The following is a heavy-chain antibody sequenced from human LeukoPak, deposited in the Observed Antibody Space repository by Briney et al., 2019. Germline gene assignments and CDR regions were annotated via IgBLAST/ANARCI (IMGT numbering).Heavy chain of an antibody. Sequence: ASVKVSCKASGYTFTGYYMHWVRQAPGQGLEWMGWINPNSGGTNYAQKFQDRVTMTRDTSISTAYMELSRLRSDDTAVYYCARGVTMIVAGTWFDPWGQGTLVTVSS. V-gene: IGHV1-2*02. J-gene: IGHJ5*02. CDR2: INPNSGGT. CDR3: ARGVTMIVAGTWFDP. CDR1: GYTFTGYY. D-gene: IGHD3-22*01.